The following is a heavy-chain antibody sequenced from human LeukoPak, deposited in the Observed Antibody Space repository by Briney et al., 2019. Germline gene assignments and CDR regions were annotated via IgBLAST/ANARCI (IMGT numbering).Heavy chain of an antibody. CDR1: GGSISPYY. CDR3: AGHLYSATYYY. V-gene: IGHV4-59*08. Sequence: SETLSLTCTVSGGSISPYYWSWIRQPLGKGLEWIGYIHSSGNTNYNPALKSRVTISVDTSKNQFSLKVTSVTAADTAVYYCAGHLYSATYYYWGQGTLVTISS. J-gene: IGHJ4*02. CDR2: IHSSGNT. D-gene: IGHD1-26*01.